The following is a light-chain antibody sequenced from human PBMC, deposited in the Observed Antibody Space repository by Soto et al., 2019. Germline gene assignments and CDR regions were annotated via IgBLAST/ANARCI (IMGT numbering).Light chain of an antibody. V-gene: IGLV2-14*03. Sequence: LTQPGSVSGSPGLSITISCTGTSSDVGAYNFVSWYQQHPDKAPKLMIFDVSNRPSGVSNRFSGSKSGNTASLTISGLQTEDEAEYYCGSYTTSSNYVFGTGTKVTVL. CDR1: SSDVGAYNF. CDR3: GSYTTSSNYV. J-gene: IGLJ1*01. CDR2: DVS.